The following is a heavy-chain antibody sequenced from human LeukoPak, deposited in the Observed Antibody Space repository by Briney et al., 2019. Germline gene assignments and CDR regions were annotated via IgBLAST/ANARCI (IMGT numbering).Heavy chain of an antibody. J-gene: IGHJ3*02. CDR1: GDSMNEYY. V-gene: IGHV4-59*08. D-gene: IGHD6-19*01. CDR2: IFYSGST. Sequence: SETLSLTCTVSGDSMNEYYWSWVRQPPGKGLEWIAYIFYSGSTNYNPSLKSRVTISVDTSKNQFSPKLSSVTAADTAVYYCARPLYNSGWDAFDIWGQGTMVTVSS. CDR3: ARPLYNSGWDAFDI.